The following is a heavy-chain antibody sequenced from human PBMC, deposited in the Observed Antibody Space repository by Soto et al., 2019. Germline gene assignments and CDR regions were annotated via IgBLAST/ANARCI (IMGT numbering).Heavy chain of an antibody. V-gene: IGHV3-33*01. D-gene: IGHD6-13*01. CDR2: IWYDGSNK. CDR1: GFTFSSYG. CDR3: AITYSGYYYGMDV. Sequence: ESVGGVVQPGRSLRLSCAASGFTFSSYGMHWVRQAPGKGLEWVAVIWYDGSNKYYADSVKGRFTISRDNSKNTLYLQMNSLRAEDTAVYYCAITYSGYYYGMDVWGQGTTVTVSS. J-gene: IGHJ6*02.